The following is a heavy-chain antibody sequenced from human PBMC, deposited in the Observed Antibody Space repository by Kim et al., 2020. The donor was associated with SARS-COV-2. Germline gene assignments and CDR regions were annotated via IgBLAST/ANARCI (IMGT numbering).Heavy chain of an antibody. D-gene: IGHD1-26*01. CDR3: ATINGRPWAFDY. Sequence: GGSLRLSCAASGFTFSSYWMHWVRQAPGKGLVWVSRINSEGSSTSYADSVKGRFTISRDNAKNTLYLQMNSLRAEDTAVYYCATINGRPWAFDYWGQGTLVSLSS. CDR2: INSEGSST. V-gene: IGHV3-74*01. J-gene: IGHJ4*02. CDR1: GFTFSSYW.